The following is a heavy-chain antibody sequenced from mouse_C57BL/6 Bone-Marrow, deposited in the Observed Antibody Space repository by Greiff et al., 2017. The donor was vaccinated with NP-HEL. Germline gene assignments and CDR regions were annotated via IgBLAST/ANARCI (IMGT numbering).Heavy chain of an antibody. J-gene: IGHJ3*01. CDR2: IYPGDGDT. CDR1: GYAFSSYW. CDR3: ARSYGYDAWFAY. V-gene: IGHV1-80*01. Sequence: VKLQESGAELVKPGASVKISCKASGYAFSSYWMNWVKQRPGKGLEWIGQIYPGDGDTNYNGKFKGKATLTADKSSSTAYMQLSSLTSEDSAVYFCARSYGYDAWFAYWGQGTLVTVSA. D-gene: IGHD2-2*01.